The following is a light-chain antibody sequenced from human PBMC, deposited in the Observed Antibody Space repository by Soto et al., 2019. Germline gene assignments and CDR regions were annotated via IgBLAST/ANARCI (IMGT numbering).Light chain of an antibody. J-gene: IGLJ1*01. CDR3: NSYAGSNVYV. CDR2: EVS. Sequence: QSVLTQPPSASGSPGQSVTISCTGTSSDVGGYNYVSWYQQHPGKAPKLMIYEVSKRPSGVPDRFSGSKSGNTASLTVSGLQAEDEADYYCNSYAGSNVYVFGHGTKVTVL. CDR1: SSDVGGYNY. V-gene: IGLV2-8*01.